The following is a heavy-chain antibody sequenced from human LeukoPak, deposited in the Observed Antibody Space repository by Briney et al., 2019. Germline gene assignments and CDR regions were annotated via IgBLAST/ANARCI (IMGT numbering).Heavy chain of an antibody. CDR2: IYYSGST. D-gene: IGHD2-2*01. V-gene: IGHV4-39*01. CDR3: ARQAVVPAARDDY. CDR1: GGSISSSSYY. Sequence: PSETLSLTCTVSGGSISSSSYYWGWIRQPPGKGLEWIGSIYYSGSTYYNPSLKSRVTISVDTSKNQFSLKLSSVTAADTAVYYCARQAVVPAARDDYWGQGTLVTVSS. J-gene: IGHJ4*02.